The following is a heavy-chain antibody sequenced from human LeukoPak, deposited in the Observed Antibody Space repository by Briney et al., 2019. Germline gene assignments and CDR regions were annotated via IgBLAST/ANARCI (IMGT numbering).Heavy chain of an antibody. CDR2: IYYSGST. CDR3: AREEALGSGSFDY. J-gene: IGHJ4*02. CDR1: GGSISTYY. D-gene: IGHD1-26*01. V-gene: IGHV4-59*01. Sequence: SETLSLTCTVSGGSISTYYWSSIGQPPGKGLEWIGYIYYSGSTNYNPSLKSRVTISVDTSKNQFSLKLGSVAAADTAVYYCAREEALGSGSFDYWGQGTLVTVSS.